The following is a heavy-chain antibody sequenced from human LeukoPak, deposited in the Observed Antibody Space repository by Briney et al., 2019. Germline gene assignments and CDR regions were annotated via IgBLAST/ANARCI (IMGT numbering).Heavy chain of an antibody. CDR3: AREGPPGRTYYYDSSGHDPPSDY. V-gene: IGHV4-34*01. Sequence: SETLSLTCAVYGGSFSVYYWSWIRQPPGKGLEWIREINHSGSTNYNPSLKSRVTISVDTSKNQFSLKLSSVTAADTAVYYCAREGPPGRTYYYDSSGHDPPSDYWGQGTLVTVSS. J-gene: IGHJ4*02. CDR1: GGSFSVYY. CDR2: INHSGST. D-gene: IGHD3-22*01.